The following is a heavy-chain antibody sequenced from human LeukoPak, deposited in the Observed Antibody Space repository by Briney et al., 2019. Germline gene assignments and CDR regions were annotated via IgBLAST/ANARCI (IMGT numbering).Heavy chain of an antibody. CDR2: LYHCGST. J-gene: IGHJ3*02. CDR1: GGSISSSNW. V-gene: IGHV4-4*02. CDR3: ATYKAEYYYDSSGYYHDAFDI. D-gene: IGHD3-22*01. Sequence: SGTLSLTCAVSGGSISSSNWWSWVRQPPGKGLEWIGELYHCGSTNYNPSLKSRVTISVDKSKNQFSLKLSSVTAADTAVYYCATYKAEYYYDSSGYYHDAFDIWGQGTMVTVS.